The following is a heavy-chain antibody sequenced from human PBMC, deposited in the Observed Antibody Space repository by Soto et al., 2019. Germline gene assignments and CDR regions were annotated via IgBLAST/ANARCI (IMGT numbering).Heavy chain of an antibody. CDR1: GFTFSDYY. Sequence: GGSLRLSCAASGFTFSDYYMSWIRQAPGKGLEWVSYISSSSSYTNYADSVKGRFTISRDNAKNSLYLQMNSLRAEDTAVYYCARDGDYDILTGYFPHNYWGQGTLVTVSS. D-gene: IGHD3-9*01. J-gene: IGHJ4*02. V-gene: IGHV3-11*06. CDR3: ARDGDYDILTGYFPHNY. CDR2: ISSSSSYT.